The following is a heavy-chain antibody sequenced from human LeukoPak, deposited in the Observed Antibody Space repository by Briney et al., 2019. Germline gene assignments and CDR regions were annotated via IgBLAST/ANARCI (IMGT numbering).Heavy chain of an antibody. CDR1: GFTFSNYA. J-gene: IGHJ4*02. Sequence: PGGSLRLSCAASGFTFSNYAMSWVRQAPGKGLEWVSAISGYGGSTYYADSVKGRFTISRDNSKNTLYLQMNSLRAEDTAVYYCAKDPDSSGWYLHYWGQGTLVTVSS. CDR3: AKDPDSSGWYLHY. D-gene: IGHD6-19*01. V-gene: IGHV3-23*01. CDR2: ISGYGGST.